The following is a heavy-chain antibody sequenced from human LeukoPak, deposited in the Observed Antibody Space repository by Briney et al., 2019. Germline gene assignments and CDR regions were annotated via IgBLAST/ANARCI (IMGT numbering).Heavy chain of an antibody. CDR3: AKDGGS. CDR2: ISYDGSNK. V-gene: IGHV3-30*18. J-gene: IGHJ5*02. CDR1: GFTFSSYG. Sequence: PGGPLRLSCAASGFTFSSYGMHWVRQAPGKGLEWVAVISYDGSNKYYADSVKGRFTISRDNSKNTLYLQMNSLRAEDTAVYYCAKDGGSWGQGTLVTVSS. D-gene: IGHD3-16*01.